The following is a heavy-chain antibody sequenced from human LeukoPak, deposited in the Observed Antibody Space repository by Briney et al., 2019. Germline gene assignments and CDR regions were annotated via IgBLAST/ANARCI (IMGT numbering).Heavy chain of an antibody. D-gene: IGHD6-13*01. J-gene: IGHJ4*02. CDR1: GGSISSSSYY. Sequence: SETLSLTCTVSGGSISSSSYYWGWIRHPPGKGLEWIGSIYYSGSTYYNPSLKSRVTISVDTSKNQFSLKLSSVTAADTAVYYCARHIPAAGTDWGQGTLVTVSS. CDR2: IYYSGST. CDR3: ARHIPAAGTD. V-gene: IGHV4-39*01.